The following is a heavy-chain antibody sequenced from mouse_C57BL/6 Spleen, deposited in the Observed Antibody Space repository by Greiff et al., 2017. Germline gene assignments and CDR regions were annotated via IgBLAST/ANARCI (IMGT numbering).Heavy chain of an antibody. V-gene: IGHV3-1*01. CDR1: GYSITSGYD. J-gene: IGHJ2*01. CDR3: ARGSRTGVFDY. Sequence: EVKLLESGPGMVKPSQSLSLTCTVTGYSITSGYDWHWIRHFPGNKLEWMGYISYSGSTNYNPSLKSRISITHDTSKNHFFLKLNSVTTEDTATYYCARGSRTGVFDYWGQGTTLTVSS. D-gene: IGHD4-1*01. CDR2: ISYSGST.